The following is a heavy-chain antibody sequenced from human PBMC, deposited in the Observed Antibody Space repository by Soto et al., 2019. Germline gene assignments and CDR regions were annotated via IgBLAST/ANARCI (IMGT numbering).Heavy chain of an antibody. CDR1: SETFSRYD. V-gene: IGHV1-18*01. Sequence: QVHLVQSGRELKKPGASLKVSCRASSETFSRYDIAWVRQAPGQGLEWMAWISPYNGNTNYAQKCQGRLTLTTDTSTTTAYMELRGLQSDDTAVYSCARQLGGLVGAFDYWGQGTLATVSS. CDR2: ISPYNGNT. D-gene: IGHD2-15*01. CDR3: ARQLGGLVGAFDY. J-gene: IGHJ4*02.